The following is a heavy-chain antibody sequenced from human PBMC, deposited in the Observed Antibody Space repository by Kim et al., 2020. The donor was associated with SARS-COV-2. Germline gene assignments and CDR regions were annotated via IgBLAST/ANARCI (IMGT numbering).Heavy chain of an antibody. J-gene: IGHJ4*02. CDR2: IYYSGST. D-gene: IGHD3-22*01. CDR3: ARRGYYDSSGYYYTPEYYFDY. CDR1: GGSISSSSYY. Sequence: SETLSLTCTVSGGSISSSSYYWGWIRQPPGKGLEWIGSIYYSGSTYYNPSLKSRVTISVDTSKNQFSLKLSSVTAADTAVYYCARRGYYDSSGYYYTPEYYFDYWGQGTLVTVSS. V-gene: IGHV4-39*01.